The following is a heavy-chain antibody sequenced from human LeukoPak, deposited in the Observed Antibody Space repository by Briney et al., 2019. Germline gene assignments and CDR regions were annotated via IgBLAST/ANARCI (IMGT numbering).Heavy chain of an antibody. V-gene: IGHV3-21*01. D-gene: IGHD5-24*01. J-gene: IGHJ4*02. CDR2: ISSTSSYM. Sequence: PGGSLSLSCAGSGFTFSDYTMNWVRQAPGKGLEWVSSISSTSSYMYYADSVKGRFTISRDNAKNSLYLQMNSLRAEDTALYYCARDLGYTRDYWGQGTLVTVSS. CDR3: ARDLGYTRDY. CDR1: GFTFSDYT.